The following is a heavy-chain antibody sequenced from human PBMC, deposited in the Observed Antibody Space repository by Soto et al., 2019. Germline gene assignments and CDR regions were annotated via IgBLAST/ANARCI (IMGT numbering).Heavy chain of an antibody. Sequence: PGGSLRLSCAASGFTFDDYAMHWVRQAPGKGLEWVSGISWNSGSIGYADSVKGRFTISRGNAKNSLYLQMNSLRAEDTALYYCAKGYYLGIAVAGRGYFDYWGQGTLVTVSS. CDR1: GFTFDDYA. CDR2: ISWNSGSI. J-gene: IGHJ4*02. V-gene: IGHV3-9*01. D-gene: IGHD6-19*01. CDR3: AKGYYLGIAVAGRGYFDY.